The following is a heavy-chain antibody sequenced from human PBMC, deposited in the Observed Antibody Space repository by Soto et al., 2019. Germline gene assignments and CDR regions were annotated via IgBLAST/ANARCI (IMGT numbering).Heavy chain of an antibody. J-gene: IGHJ6*02. Sequence: KPSETLSLTCTVSCGSISSSSYYWGWIRQPPGKGLEWIGSIYYSGSTYYNPSLKSRVTISVDTSKNQFSLKLSSVTAADTAVYYCARRVGIAARAYYYYGMDVWGQGTTVTVSS. D-gene: IGHD6-6*01. CDR2: IYYSGST. CDR3: ARRVGIAARAYYYYGMDV. CDR1: CGSISSSSYY. V-gene: IGHV4-39*01.